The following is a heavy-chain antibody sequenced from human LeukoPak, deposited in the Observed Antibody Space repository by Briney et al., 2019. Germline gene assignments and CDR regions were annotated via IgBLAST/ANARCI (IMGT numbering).Heavy chain of an antibody. CDR1: GFSLSTYA. D-gene: IGHD2-15*01. CDR3: AKDTTAWWYHRAYMNV. Sequence: PGGSLRLSCAASGFSLSTYALSWVRQAPGGGLEWVAAINGSGDTTYHPDPGKGRFTISKDNSENRLSLQMDSLRAEDTAVYFCAKDTTAWWYHRAYMNVWGKGTTVTVSS. J-gene: IGHJ6*03. CDR2: INGSGDTT. V-gene: IGHV3-23*01.